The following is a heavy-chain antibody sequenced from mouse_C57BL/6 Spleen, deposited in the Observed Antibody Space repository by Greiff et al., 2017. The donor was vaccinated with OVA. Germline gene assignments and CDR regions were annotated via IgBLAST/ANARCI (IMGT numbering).Heavy chain of an antibody. CDR1: GYTFTDYI. D-gene: IGHD1-1*01. Sequence: VQLQQSGPELVKPGASVKIPCKASGYTFTDYIMDWVKQSHGKSLEWIGAINPNNGGTIYNQKFKGKATLTVDKSSSTAYMELRSLTSEDTAVDYCARSRSLYVDYWGQGTTLTVSS. V-gene: IGHV1-18*01. CDR3: ARSRSLYVDY. CDR2: INPNNGGT. J-gene: IGHJ2*01.